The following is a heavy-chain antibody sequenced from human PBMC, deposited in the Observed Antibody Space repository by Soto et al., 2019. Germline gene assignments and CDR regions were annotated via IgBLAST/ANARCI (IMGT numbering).Heavy chain of an antibody. D-gene: IGHD4-17*01. V-gene: IGHV4-31*03. CDR1: GGSISSGGYY. CDR3: ARDIPSPFYGGFYYYYGMDV. J-gene: IGHJ6*02. Sequence: QVQLQESGPGLVKPSQTLSLTCTVSGGSISSGGYYWSWISQHPGKGLEWIGYIYYSGSTYYNPSLKSRVTISVDTSKNQFSLKLSSVTAADTAVYYCARDIPSPFYGGFYYYYGMDVWGQGTTVTVSS. CDR2: IYYSGST.